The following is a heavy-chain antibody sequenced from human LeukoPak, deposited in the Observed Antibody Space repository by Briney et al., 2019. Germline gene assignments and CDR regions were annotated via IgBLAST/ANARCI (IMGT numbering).Heavy chain of an antibody. CDR3: AKDTGGNGAYFYAMDV. J-gene: IGHJ6*02. V-gene: IGHV3-9*01. CDR1: GFAFHNYA. Sequence: GRSLRLSCVGAGFAFHNYAMHWVRRPPGKGLEWVSAINWNSDTKAYADSVKGRFTISRDRARNSLYLQMDSLRPEDTALYYCAKDTGGNGAYFYAMDVWGQGTPVTVSS. D-gene: IGHD4-23*01. CDR2: INWNSDTK.